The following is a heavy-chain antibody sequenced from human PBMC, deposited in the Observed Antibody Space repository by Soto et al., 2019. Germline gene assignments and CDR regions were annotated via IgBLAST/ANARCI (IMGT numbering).Heavy chain of an antibody. CDR3: AKELPRRAYYFDY. Sequence: QVQLVESGGGVVQPGRSLRLSCAASGFTFSSYGMHWVRQAPGKGLEWVAVISYDGSNKYYADSVKGRFTISRDNSKNTLYLQMNRLRAEDTAVYYCAKELPRRAYYFDYWGQGTLVTVSS. V-gene: IGHV3-30*18. CDR1: GFTFSSYG. J-gene: IGHJ4*02. CDR2: ISYDGSNK.